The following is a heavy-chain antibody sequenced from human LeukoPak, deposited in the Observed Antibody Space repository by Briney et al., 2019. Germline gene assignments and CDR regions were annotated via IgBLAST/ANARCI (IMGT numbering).Heavy chain of an antibody. CDR2: IIPILGIA. CDR3: AREPSEHDYYYYYGMDV. CDR1: GYTFTSYD. V-gene: IGHV1-69*04. J-gene: IGHJ6*02. D-gene: IGHD1/OR15-1a*01. Sequence: SVKVSCKASGYTFTSYDINWVRQATGQGLEWMGRIIPILGIANYAQKFQGRVTITAGKSTSTAYMELSSLRSEDTAVYYCAREPSEHDYYYYYGMDVWGQGTTVTVSS.